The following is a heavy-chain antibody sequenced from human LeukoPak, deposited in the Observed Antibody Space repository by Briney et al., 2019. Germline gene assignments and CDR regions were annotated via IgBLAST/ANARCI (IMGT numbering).Heavy chain of an antibody. D-gene: IGHD2-8*01. CDR2: ISAYNGNT. J-gene: IGHJ4*02. CDR3: ARDGGLYCTNGVCYTDY. V-gene: IGHV1-18*01. Sequence: ASVKVSCKASGYTFTSYGISWVRQAPGQGLEWMGWISAYNGNTNYAQKLQGRVTMTTDTSTSTAYMELRSLRSDDTAVYYCARDGGLYCTNGVCYTDYWGQGTLVTVSS. CDR1: GYTFTSYG.